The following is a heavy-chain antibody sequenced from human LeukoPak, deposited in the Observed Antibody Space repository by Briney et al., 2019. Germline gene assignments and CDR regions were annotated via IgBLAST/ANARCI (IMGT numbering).Heavy chain of an antibody. CDR3: ARDAYYQGYAFDI. J-gene: IGHJ3*02. CDR2: ISSSSSTI. D-gene: IGHD1-26*01. V-gene: IGHV3-48*01. CDR1: GFTFSSYS. Sequence: GGSLRLSCAASGFTFSSYSMNWVRQAPGKGLEWISYISSSSSTIYYPDSVKGRFTISRDNAKNSLYLQMNSLRAEDTAVYYCARDAYYQGYAFDIWGQGTMVTVSS.